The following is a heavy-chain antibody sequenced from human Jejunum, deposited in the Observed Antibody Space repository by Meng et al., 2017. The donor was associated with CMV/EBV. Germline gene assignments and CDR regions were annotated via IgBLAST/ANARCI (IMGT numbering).Heavy chain of an antibody. Sequence: GWVRQMPGKGLEWMGIIFPGDSDTKYNQSFQGQVTISAYRSISTTYLQWSSLKASDTAMYYCARYNPGVYSSTSCYGTDFYGMDVWGQGTTVTVSS. CDR3: ARYNPGVYSSTSCYGTDFYGMDV. V-gene: IGHV5-51*01. CDR2: IFPGDSDT. J-gene: IGHJ6*02. D-gene: IGHD2-2*01.